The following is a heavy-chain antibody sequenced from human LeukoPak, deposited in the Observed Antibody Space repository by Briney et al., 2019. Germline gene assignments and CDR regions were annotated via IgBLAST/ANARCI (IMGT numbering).Heavy chain of an antibody. D-gene: IGHD3-10*01. CDR2: IYFDGNTK. CDR3: ARDLSLIRGDPTFFDY. Sequence: GTSLRLSCAASGFTFSRYGMHWVRQAPGKGLEWVAVIYFDGNTKYYADSVKGRFTISRDNSKNTLSLQMNSLRAEDTAMYYCARDLSLIRGDPTFFDYWGQGTLVTVSS. CDR1: GFTFSRYG. J-gene: IGHJ4*02. V-gene: IGHV3-33*01.